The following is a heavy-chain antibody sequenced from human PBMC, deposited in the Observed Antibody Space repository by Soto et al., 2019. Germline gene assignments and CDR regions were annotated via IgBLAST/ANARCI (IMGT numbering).Heavy chain of an antibody. CDR2: IWYDGSNK. V-gene: IGHV3-33*01. J-gene: IGHJ5*02. CDR1: GFTFSSYG. CDR3: ARDSYSQNWFAP. D-gene: IGHD5-12*01. Sequence: GGSLRLSCAASGFTFSSYGMHWVRQAPGKGLEWVAVIWYDGSNKYYADSVKGRFTISRDNSKNTLYLQMNSLRAEDTAVYYYARDSYSQNWFAPWGQGTLVTVSS.